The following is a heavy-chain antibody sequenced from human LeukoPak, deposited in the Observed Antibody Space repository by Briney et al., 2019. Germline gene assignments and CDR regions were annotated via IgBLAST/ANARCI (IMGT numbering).Heavy chain of an antibody. CDR3: AVYSSSWYGFDY. J-gene: IGHJ4*02. CDR1: GGSISSGGYY. CDR2: IYYSGST. D-gene: IGHD6-13*01. Sequence: SQTLSLTCTVSGGSISSGGYYWSWIRQHPGKGLEWIGYIYYSGSTYYNPSLKSRVTISVDTSKNQFSLKLSSVTAADTAVYYCAVYSSSWYGFDYWGQGTLVTVSS. V-gene: IGHV4-31*03.